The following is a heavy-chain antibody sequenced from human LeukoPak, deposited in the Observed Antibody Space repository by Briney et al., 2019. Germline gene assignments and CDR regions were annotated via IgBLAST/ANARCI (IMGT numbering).Heavy chain of an antibody. D-gene: IGHD4-17*01. CDR3: ARDSTVTTPYHWFDP. Sequence: ASVKVSCKASGYTFTSYYMHWVRQAPGQGLEWMGIINPSGGSTSYAQKFQGRVTMTRDTSTSTVYMELSSLRSEDTAVYYCARDSTVTTPYHWFDPWGQGTLVTVSS. CDR2: INPSGGST. J-gene: IGHJ5*02. CDR1: GYTFTSYY. V-gene: IGHV1-46*01.